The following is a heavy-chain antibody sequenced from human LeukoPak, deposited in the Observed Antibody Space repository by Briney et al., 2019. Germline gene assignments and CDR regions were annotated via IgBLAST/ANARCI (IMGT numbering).Heavy chain of an antibody. V-gene: IGHV3-30-3*01. Sequence: GGSLRLSCAASGFTFSRYAMHWVRQAPGEGLEWVAVISYDGSNECYADSVKGRFTISRDDSKNTLYLQMNSLRVEDTAVYYCTRNPYGDYPFDCWGQGTLVTVSS. J-gene: IGHJ4*02. CDR1: GFTFSRYA. CDR2: ISYDGSNE. D-gene: IGHD4-17*01. CDR3: TRNPYGDYPFDC.